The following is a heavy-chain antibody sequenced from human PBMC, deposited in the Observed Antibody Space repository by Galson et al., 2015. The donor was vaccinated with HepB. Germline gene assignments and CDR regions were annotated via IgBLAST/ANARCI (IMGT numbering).Heavy chain of an antibody. CDR2: IIPIFVTA. CDR3: ARGYSSGWVYHLDY. CDR1: GYSFIAYH. V-gene: IGHV1-69*13. Sequence: SVKVSCKASGYSFIAYHVHWVRQAPGQGLEWMGGIIPIFVTANYAQKFQGRVTITADESTSTAYMELSSLRSEDRAVYYCARGYSSGWVYHLDYWGQGTQVTASS. D-gene: IGHD6-19*01. J-gene: IGHJ4*02.